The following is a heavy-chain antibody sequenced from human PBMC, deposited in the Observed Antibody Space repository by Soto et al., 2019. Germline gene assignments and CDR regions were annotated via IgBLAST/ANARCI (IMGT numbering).Heavy chain of an antibody. CDR1: GFNFNTYF. V-gene: IGHV3-30*13. J-gene: IGHJ4*02. CDR2: IFPNGRDK. Sequence: QVQLVQSGGGVVQPGRSLRLSCAASGFNFNTYFMHWVRQAPGKGLEWVARIFPNGRDKEYADSVKGRFTISRDNSNYWKYLQLDCLRPEDTGVHYCARDDEQGSKCDLAYWGQGAVVNVSP. CDR3: ARDDEQGSKCDLAY. D-gene: IGHD7-27*01.